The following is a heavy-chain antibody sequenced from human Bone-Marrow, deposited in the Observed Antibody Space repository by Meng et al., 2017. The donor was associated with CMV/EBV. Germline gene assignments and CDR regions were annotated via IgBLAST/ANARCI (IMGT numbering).Heavy chain of an antibody. J-gene: IGHJ5*02. V-gene: IGHV1-69*10. CDR1: GGTFSSYA. CDR3: ARALLYSSSSNWFEP. D-gene: IGHD6-13*01. Sequence: SVKVSCKASGGTFSSYAISWVRQAPGQGLEWMGGIIPILGIANYAQKFQGRVTITADKSTSTAYMELSSLRSEDTAVYYCARALLYSSSSNWFEPWGQGTLVTVSS. CDR2: IIPILGIA.